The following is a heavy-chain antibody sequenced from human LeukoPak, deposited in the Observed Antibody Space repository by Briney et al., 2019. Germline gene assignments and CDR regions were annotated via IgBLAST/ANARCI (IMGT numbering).Heavy chain of an antibody. CDR1: GGSFSVYY. D-gene: IGHD3-22*01. J-gene: IGHJ5*02. Sequence: SETLSLTCAVYGGSFSVYYWSWIRQPPGKGLEWIGEINHSASTNYNPSLKSRVTISVDTSKNLFSLKLSSVTAADTAVYYCARVDYYDSSGYYLRFDPWGQGTLVTVSS. CDR2: INHSAST. CDR3: ARVDYYDSSGYYLRFDP. V-gene: IGHV4-34*01.